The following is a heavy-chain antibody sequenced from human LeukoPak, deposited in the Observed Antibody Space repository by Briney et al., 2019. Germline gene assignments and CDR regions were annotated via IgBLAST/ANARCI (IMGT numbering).Heavy chain of an antibody. J-gene: IGHJ4*02. CDR1: GGSFSGYY. V-gene: IGHV4-34*01. CDR3: ARAVSGRFDY. CDR2: INHSGST. D-gene: IGHD6-19*01. Sequence: KPSETLSLTCAVYGGSFSGYYWSWIRQPPGKGLEWIGEINHSGSTYYNPSLKSRVTISVDTSKNQFSLKLSSVTAADTAIYYCARAVSGRFDYWGQGTLVTVSS.